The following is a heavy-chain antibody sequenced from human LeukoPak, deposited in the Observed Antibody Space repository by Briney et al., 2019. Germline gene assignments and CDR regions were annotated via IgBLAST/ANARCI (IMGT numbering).Heavy chain of an antibody. CDR2: IHTTGTT. CDR3: ANTGYSSSWYYVGTYYYYYGMDV. D-gene: IGHD6-13*01. Sequence: SETLSLTCTVSGDSMTRYYWSFIRQPAGKGLEWIGRIHTTGTTWCNASLKSRVTMSVDPSKNQFSLKLSSVTAADTAVYYCANTGYSSSWYYVGTYYYYYGMDVWGQGTTVTVSS. CDR1: GDSMTRYY. J-gene: IGHJ6*02. V-gene: IGHV4-4*07.